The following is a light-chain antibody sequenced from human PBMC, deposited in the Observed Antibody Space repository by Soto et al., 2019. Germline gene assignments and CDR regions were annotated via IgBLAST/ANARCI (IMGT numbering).Light chain of an antibody. CDR1: SSNIVAGYD. J-gene: IGLJ2*01. Sequence: QSVLTQPPSVSGAPGQRVTISCTGSSSNIVAGYDVHWYQQLPGTAPKLLIYGNSNRPSGVPDRFSGSKSGTSASLAITGLEAEDEAEYYCQSYDSSLSGVVFGGGTQLTVL. CDR3: QSYDSSLSGVV. CDR2: GNS. V-gene: IGLV1-40*01.